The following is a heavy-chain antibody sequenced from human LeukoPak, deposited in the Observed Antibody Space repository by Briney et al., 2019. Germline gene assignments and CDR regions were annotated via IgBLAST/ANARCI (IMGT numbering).Heavy chain of an antibody. CDR3: LLEWYDAFDI. V-gene: IGHV3-30*02. CDR2: IRYDGSNK. CDR1: GFTFSSYG. D-gene: IGHD3-3*01. Sequence: GGSLRLSCAASGFTFSSYGMHWVRQAPCKGLEWVAFIRYDGSNKYYADSVKGRFTISRDNSKNTLYLQMNSLRAEDTAVYYCLLEWYDAFDIWGQGTMVTVSS. J-gene: IGHJ3*02.